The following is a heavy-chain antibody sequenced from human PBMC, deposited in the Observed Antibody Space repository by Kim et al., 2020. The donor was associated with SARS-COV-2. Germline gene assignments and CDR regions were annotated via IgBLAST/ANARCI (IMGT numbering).Heavy chain of an antibody. Sequence: SETLSLTCTVSGGSISSSSYYWGWIRQPPGKGLEWIGSIYYSGSTYYNPSLKSRVTISVDTSKNQFSLKLSSVTAADTAVYYCARHLATTVVTQMVYYFDYWGQGTLVTVSS. V-gene: IGHV4-39*01. CDR2: IYYSGST. J-gene: IGHJ4*02. CDR1: GGSISSSSYY. CDR3: ARHLATTVVTQMVYYFDY. D-gene: IGHD4-17*01.